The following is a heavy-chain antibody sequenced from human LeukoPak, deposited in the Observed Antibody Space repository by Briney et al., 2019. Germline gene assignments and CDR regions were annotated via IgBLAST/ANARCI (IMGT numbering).Heavy chain of an antibody. CDR1: GGSISSYY. CDR3: ARGYYDFWSGSNWFDP. CDR2: IYYSGST. J-gene: IGHJ5*02. D-gene: IGHD3-3*01. Sequence: PSETLSLTCTVSGGSISSYYWSWLRQPPGKGLEWTGYIYYSGSTNYNPSLKSRVTISVDTSKNQFSLKLSSVTAADTAVYYCARGYYDFWSGSNWFDPWGQGTLVTVSS. V-gene: IGHV4-59*01.